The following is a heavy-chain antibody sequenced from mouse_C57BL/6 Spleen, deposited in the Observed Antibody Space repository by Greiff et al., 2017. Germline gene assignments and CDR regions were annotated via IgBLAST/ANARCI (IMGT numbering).Heavy chain of an antibody. Sequence: VQLVESGGGLVKPGGSLKLSCAASGFTFSDYGMHWVRQAPEKGLEWVAYISSGSSTIYYADTVKGRFTISRDNAKNTLFLQMTSLRSEDTAMYYCARAMLLRDYAMDYWGQGTSVTVSS. D-gene: IGHD6-5*01. CDR1: GFTFSDYG. CDR2: ISSGSSTI. V-gene: IGHV5-17*01. J-gene: IGHJ4*01. CDR3: ARAMLLRDYAMDY.